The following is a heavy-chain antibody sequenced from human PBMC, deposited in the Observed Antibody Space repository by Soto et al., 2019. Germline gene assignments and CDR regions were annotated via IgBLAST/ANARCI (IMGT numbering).Heavy chain of an antibody. D-gene: IGHD2-21*01. CDR3: ARATSERSVHIVGKRWSLDL. J-gene: IGHJ2*01. V-gene: IGHV3-48*01. CDR2: ISSSSTTT. CDR1: GFTFSNYS. Sequence: PGGSLRLSCAASGFTFSNYSMNWVRQAPGKGLEWVSYISSSSTTTLYADSVKGRFTISRDNAKNSLYLQMNSLRAEDTAVYHCARATSERSVHIVGKRWSLDLWGRGTVVNLSS.